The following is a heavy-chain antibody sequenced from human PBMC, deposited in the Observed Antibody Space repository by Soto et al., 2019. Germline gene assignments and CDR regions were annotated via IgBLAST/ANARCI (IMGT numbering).Heavy chain of an antibody. J-gene: IGHJ4*02. CDR2: ISSSSSTI. D-gene: IGHD4-17*01. CDR3: ARGDFRCTLMTTVTD. V-gene: IGHV3-48*01. Sequence: EVQLVESGGGLVQPGGSLRLSCAASGFTFSSYSMNWVRQAPGKGLEWVSYISSSSSTIYYADSVKGRFTISRDNAKNSLYLQMNSLRAEDTAVYYCARGDFRCTLMTTVTDWGQGTLVTVS. CDR1: GFTFSSYS.